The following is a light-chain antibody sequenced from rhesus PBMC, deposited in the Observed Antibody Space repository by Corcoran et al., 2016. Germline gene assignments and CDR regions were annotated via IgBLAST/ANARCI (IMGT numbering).Light chain of an antibody. CDR2: EVS. CDR1: SSDIGGYSH. V-gene: IGLV2-13*03. Sequence: QAAPTQSTSVSGSPGQSVAISCTGTSSDIGGYSHVSWYQQHPGKVPKLLIYEVSKRPSGVSDRFSGSKSGNTASLTISGLQAEDEADYYCSSYTTSSTYIFGAGTRLTVL. CDR3: SSYTTSSTYI. J-gene: IGLJ1*01.